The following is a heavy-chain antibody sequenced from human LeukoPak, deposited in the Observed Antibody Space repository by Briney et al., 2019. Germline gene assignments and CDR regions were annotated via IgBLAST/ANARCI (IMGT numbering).Heavy chain of an antibody. V-gene: IGHV3-7*01. CDR2: IKQDGGER. CDR1: VFTFSSDW. D-gene: IGHD4-11*01. J-gene: IGHJ4*02. CDR3: AREDHSNYNY. Sequence: GGSLRLSCAVSVFTFSSDWMSWVRQAPGKGLEWVANIKQDGGERFYVDSVKGRFTISRDNAKNSLYLQMNSLRVEDTAVYYCAREDHSNYNYWGQGTLVTVSS.